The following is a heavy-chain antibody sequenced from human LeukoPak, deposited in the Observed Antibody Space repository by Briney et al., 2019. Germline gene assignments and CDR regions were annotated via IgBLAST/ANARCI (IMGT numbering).Heavy chain of an antibody. Sequence: ASVKVSCKSSGESFSSYQITWVRQAPGQGLEWMGGIIPIFGTANYAQKFQGRVTITTDESTSTAYMELSSLRSEDTAVYYCARDGSGRGYYFDYWGQGTLVTVSS. J-gene: IGHJ4*02. CDR1: GESFSSYQ. CDR3: ARDGSGRGYYFDY. CDR2: IIPIFGTA. V-gene: IGHV1-69*05. D-gene: IGHD3-10*01.